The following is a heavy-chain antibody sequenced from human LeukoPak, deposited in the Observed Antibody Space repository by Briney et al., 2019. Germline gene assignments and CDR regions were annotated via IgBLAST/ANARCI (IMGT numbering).Heavy chain of an antibody. CDR2: ISGSGGST. Sequence: PGGSLRLSCAASGFTFSSFAMSWVRQAPGKGLEWVSVISGSGGSTYYADSVKGRFTISRDNSKNTLYLQMNSLRAEDTAVYYCAKGLAEIFGVVTVYYMDVWSKGTTVTVSS. CDR1: GFTFSSFA. V-gene: IGHV3-23*01. J-gene: IGHJ6*03. D-gene: IGHD3-3*01. CDR3: AKGLAEIFGVVTVYYMDV.